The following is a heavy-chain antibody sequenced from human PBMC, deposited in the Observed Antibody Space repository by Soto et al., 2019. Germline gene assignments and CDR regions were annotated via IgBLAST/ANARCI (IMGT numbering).Heavy chain of an antibody. CDR2: ISGSGVGT. CDR1: GFTFSSYA. D-gene: IGHD3-10*01. CDR3: AKEGDDYGSGTSFYFDC. Sequence: EVQLLESGGGLVQPGGSLRLSCAASGFTFSSYAMSWFRQAPGRGLEWVSAISGSGVGTYYADSVKGRFTISRDNSKNTLYLQMNSLRAEDTAVYYCAKEGDDYGSGTSFYFDCWGQGTLVTVSS. J-gene: IGHJ4*02. V-gene: IGHV3-23*01.